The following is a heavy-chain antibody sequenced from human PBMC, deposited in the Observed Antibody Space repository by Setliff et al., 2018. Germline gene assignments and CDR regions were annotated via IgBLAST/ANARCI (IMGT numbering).Heavy chain of an antibody. J-gene: IGHJ4*02. V-gene: IGHV3-23*01. CDR3: TTAYSSGCPGNY. Sequence: GGSLRLSCAASGFTFSSYAMSWVRQAPGKGLEWVSVISGSGGSTYYADSVKGRFTISRDNSKNTLYLQMNSLKTEDTGMYYCTTAYSSGCPGNYWGQGSLVTVSS. CDR2: ISGSGGST. CDR1: GFTFSSYA. D-gene: IGHD6-19*01.